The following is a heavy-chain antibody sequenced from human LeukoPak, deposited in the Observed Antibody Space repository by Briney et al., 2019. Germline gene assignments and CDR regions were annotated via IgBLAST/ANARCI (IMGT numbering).Heavy chain of an antibody. J-gene: IGHJ4*02. CDR1: GFTFSSYG. V-gene: IGHV3-33*01. Sequence: GGSLRLSCAASGFTFSSYGMHWVRQAPGKGLEWVALIWYDGNNKYSADSVKGRVTISRDNSKNTLYLQMNSLRAEDTAVYYCARAGGDSSGWYRELDYWGQGTLVTVSS. CDR2: IWYDGNNK. CDR3: ARAGGDSSGWYRELDY. D-gene: IGHD6-19*01.